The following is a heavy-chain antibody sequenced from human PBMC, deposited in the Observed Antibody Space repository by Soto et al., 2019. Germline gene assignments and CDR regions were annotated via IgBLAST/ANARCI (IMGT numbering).Heavy chain of an antibody. CDR2: RNRSGGST. D-gene: IGHD5-12*01. CDR1: GSTFTRYY. Sequence: GXSVKVSCKASGSTFTRYYMHWVRQAPGQGXAWMGXRNRSGGSTSYXXKCQGRVXXTRTTSKRNVYMELSSLRSEDTAVYYCARTWIVDDFDIWGQGTMVTV. V-gene: IGHV1-46*03. CDR3: ARTWIVDDFDI. J-gene: IGHJ3*02.